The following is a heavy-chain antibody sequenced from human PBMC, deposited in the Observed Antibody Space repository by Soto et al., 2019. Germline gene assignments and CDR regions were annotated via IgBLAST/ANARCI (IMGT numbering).Heavy chain of an antibody. D-gene: IGHD4-17*01. Sequence: QVQLVQSGAEVKKPGSSVKVSCKASGGTFSSYTISWVRQAPGQGLEWMGRIIPILGIAKYAQKFQGRVTITADKSTSPAYMELSSLRSEDTAVYYCARGIYGALHFDYWGQGTLVTVSS. CDR1: GGTFSSYT. J-gene: IGHJ4*02. CDR2: IIPILGIA. V-gene: IGHV1-69*02. CDR3: ARGIYGALHFDY.